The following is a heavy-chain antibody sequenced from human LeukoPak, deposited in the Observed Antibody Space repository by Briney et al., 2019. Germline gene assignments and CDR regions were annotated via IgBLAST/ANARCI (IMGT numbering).Heavy chain of an antibody. CDR3: AKSAVAHVDQSCDY. D-gene: IGHD2-15*01. V-gene: IGHV3-23*01. Sequence: GGSLTLSCAASGFTFSSYAMSWVRQAPGNGLEWVSAISGSGGSTYYADSVKGRFTISRDNSKNTLYLQMNSLRAEDTAVYYCAKSAVAHVDQSCDYWGQGTLVTVSS. CDR1: GFTFSSYA. J-gene: IGHJ4*02. CDR2: ISGSGGST.